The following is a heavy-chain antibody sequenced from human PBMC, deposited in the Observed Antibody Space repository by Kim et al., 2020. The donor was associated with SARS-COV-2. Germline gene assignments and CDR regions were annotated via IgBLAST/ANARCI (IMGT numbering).Heavy chain of an antibody. V-gene: IGHV3-23*01. D-gene: IGHD3-3*01. CDR1: GFTFSSYA. Sequence: GGSLRLSCAASGFTFSSYAMSWVRQAPGKGLEWVSAISGSGGSTYYADSVKGRFTISRDNSKNTLYLQMNSLRAEDTAVYYCAKDRGVRFLEWLLPGAFDIWGRGTMVTVSS. J-gene: IGHJ3*02. CDR3: AKDRGVRFLEWLLPGAFDI. CDR2: ISGSGGST.